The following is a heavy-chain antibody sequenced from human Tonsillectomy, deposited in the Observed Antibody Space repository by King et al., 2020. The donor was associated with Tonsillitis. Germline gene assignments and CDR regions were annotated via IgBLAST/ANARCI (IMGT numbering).Heavy chain of an antibody. CDR1: RFTFSNFG. V-gene: IGHV3-30*18. Sequence: VQLVESGGGVVQPGRSLRLSCAASRFTFSNFGMHWVRQAPGKGLELVAVISYDENNKYYADSVKGLFTISRDNSKNTRYLQRNSPRAEDTAVYYCAKDGGILWPRLPACAFDIWGQGTMVTVSS. D-gene: IGHD2-21*01. J-gene: IGHJ3*02. CDR3: AKDGGILWPRLPACAFDI. CDR2: ISYDENNK.